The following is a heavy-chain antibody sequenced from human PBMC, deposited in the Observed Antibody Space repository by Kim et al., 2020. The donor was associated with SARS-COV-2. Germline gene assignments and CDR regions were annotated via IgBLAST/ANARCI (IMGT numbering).Heavy chain of an antibody. Sequence: GESLKISCEASGYNFGSYWIGWVRQMPGKGLEWMGLIYPGDSDTRYNPAFQDQVTISADKSTSTLSLHWSSLKDSDTAMYYCARRSVDAAFSHFDLWGRGTLVTVSS. D-gene: IGHD2-2*01. J-gene: IGHJ2*01. CDR1: GYNFGSYW. CDR2: IYPGDSDT. V-gene: IGHV5-51*01. CDR3: ARRSVDAAFSHFDL.